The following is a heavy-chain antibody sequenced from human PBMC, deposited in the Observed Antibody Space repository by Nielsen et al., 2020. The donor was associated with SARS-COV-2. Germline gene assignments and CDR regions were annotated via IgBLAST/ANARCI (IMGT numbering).Heavy chain of an antibody. V-gene: IGHV5-10-1*01. CDR3: ARQLMSVGSGYCSSTSCYGRGYYFDY. J-gene: IGHJ4*02. CDR2: IDPSDSYT. D-gene: IGHD2-2*01. CDR1: GYSFTSYW. Sequence: GESLKISCKGSGYSFTSYWISWVRQMPGKGLEWMGRIDPSDSYTNYSPSFQGHVTISADKSISTAYLQWSSLKASDTAMYYCARQLMSVGSGYCSSTSCYGRGYYFDYWGQGTLVTVSS.